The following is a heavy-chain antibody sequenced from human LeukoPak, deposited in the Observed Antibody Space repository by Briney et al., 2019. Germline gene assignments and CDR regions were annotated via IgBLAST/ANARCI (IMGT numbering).Heavy chain of an antibody. Sequence: SETLSLTCAVYGGSFSGYYWSWIRQPPGKGLEWIGEINHSGSTNYNPSLKSRVTISVDTSKNQLSLKLSSVTAADTAVYYCANRIAAAGRGGGWFDPWGQGTLVTVSS. CDR3: ANRIAAAGRGGGWFDP. CDR1: GGSFSGYY. J-gene: IGHJ5*02. D-gene: IGHD6-13*01. V-gene: IGHV4-34*01. CDR2: INHSGST.